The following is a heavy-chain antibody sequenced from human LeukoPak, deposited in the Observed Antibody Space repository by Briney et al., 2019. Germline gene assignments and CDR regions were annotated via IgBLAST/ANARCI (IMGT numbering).Heavy chain of an antibody. D-gene: IGHD3-10*02. V-gene: IGHV3-21*01. CDR2: ISSSSSYI. CDR1: GFTFTSYT. Sequence: GGSLRLSCAASGFTFTSYTMNWVRQAPGKGLEWVSSISSSSSYIYYADSVKGRFTISRDNAKNSLYLQMNSLRAEDTAVYYCAELGVTMIGGVWGKGTTVTISS. J-gene: IGHJ6*04. CDR3: AELGVTMIGGV.